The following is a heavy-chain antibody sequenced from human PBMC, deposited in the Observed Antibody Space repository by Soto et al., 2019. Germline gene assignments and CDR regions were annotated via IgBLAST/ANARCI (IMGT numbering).Heavy chain of an antibody. V-gene: IGHV3-33*01. D-gene: IGHD3-9*01. CDR1: GFTFSSYG. J-gene: IGHJ6*03. CDR2: IWYDGSNK. CDR3: ARDPAGYDILTGYPVYYYYFMSG. Sequence: GGSLRLSCAASGFTFSSYGMHWVRQAPGKGLEWVAVIWYDGSNKYYADSVKGRFTISRGNSKNTLYLQMNSLRAEDTAVYYCARDPAGYDILTGYPVYYYYFMSGSGQGTTVPVS.